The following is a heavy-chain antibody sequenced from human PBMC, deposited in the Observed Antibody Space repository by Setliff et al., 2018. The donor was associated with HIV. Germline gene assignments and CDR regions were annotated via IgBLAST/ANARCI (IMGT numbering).Heavy chain of an antibody. CDR2: ISWDGDIT. J-gene: IGHJ4*02. Sequence: GGSLRLSCAASGFSFDDYTIHWIRQTPGKGLEWVSLISWDGDITYYADSVKGRFTISRGKAKNSLYLQMNSLRAEDTAVYYCARARTGWYNFDYWGQGTPVTVSS. CDR3: ARARTGWYNFDY. V-gene: IGHV3-43*01. D-gene: IGHD6-19*01. CDR1: GFSFDDYT.